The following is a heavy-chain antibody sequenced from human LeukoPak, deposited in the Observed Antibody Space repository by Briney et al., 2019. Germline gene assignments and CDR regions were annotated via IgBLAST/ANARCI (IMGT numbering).Heavy chain of an antibody. CDR3: AKITIGYSYGPWY. V-gene: IGHV3-23*01. D-gene: IGHD5-18*01. CDR2: IIGSGGST. Sequence: GSLSLSCAASGFTFSSYAMSWVREAPGKGLEWVSAIIGSGGSTYYTDSVKGRFTISRDNSKNTLYLQMNSLRAEDTAVYYCAKITIGYSYGPWYWGKGTTVTVSS. J-gene: IGHJ6*04. CDR1: GFTFSSYA.